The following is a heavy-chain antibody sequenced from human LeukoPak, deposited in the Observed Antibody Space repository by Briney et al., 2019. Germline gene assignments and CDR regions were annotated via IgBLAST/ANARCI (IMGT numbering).Heavy chain of an antibody. CDR2: IYYSGST. V-gene: IGHV4-39*01. CDR1: GGSISSSSYY. CDR3: ARPSFYDILTGYYRGFDY. J-gene: IGHJ4*02. Sequence: KSSETLSLTCTVSGGSISSSSYYWGWIRQPPGKGLEWIGSIYYSGSTYYNPSLKSRVTISVDTSKNQFSLKLSSVTAADTAVYYCARPSFYDILTGYYRGFDYWGQGTLVTVSS. D-gene: IGHD3-9*01.